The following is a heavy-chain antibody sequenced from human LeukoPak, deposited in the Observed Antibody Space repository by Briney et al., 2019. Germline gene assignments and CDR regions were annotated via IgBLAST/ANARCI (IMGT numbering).Heavy chain of an antibody. Sequence: ASVKVSCKASGYTFTSYGISWVRQAPGQGLEWMGWISAYNGNTTYAQKLQGRVTMTTDTSTSTAYMELRSLRSDDTAVYYCATARVKAVAGNWFDPWGQGTLVTVSS. CDR2: ISAYNGNT. D-gene: IGHD6-19*01. V-gene: IGHV1-18*01. CDR1: GYTFTSYG. J-gene: IGHJ5*02. CDR3: ATARVKAVAGNWFDP.